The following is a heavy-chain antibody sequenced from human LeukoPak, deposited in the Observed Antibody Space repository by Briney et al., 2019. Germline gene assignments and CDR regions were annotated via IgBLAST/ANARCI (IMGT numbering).Heavy chain of an antibody. CDR2: IYYSGST. CDR1: GGSISSYY. J-gene: IGHJ2*01. Sequence: PSETLSLTCTVSGGSISSYYWSWIRQPPGKGLEWIGYIYYSGSTNYNPSLKSRVTISVDTSKNQFSLNLSSVTAADTAVYYCARAINPYWYFDLWGRGTLVTVSS. V-gene: IGHV4-59*01. CDR3: ARAINPYWYFDL.